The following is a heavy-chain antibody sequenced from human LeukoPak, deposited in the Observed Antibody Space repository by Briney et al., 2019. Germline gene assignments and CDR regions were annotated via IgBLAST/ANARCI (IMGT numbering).Heavy chain of an antibody. CDR2: IYYSGST. CDR3: ARGAYCSTPSCYYFDY. CDR1: GGSISSYY. V-gene: IGHV4-59*01. D-gene: IGHD2-2*01. J-gene: IGHJ4*02. Sequence: SETLSLTCTVSGGSISSYYWSWIRQAPGKGLEWIGYIYYSGSTNYNPSLKSRVTISLDTSKNQFSLKLSSVTAADTAVYYCARGAYCSTPSCYYFDYWGQGTLVTVSS.